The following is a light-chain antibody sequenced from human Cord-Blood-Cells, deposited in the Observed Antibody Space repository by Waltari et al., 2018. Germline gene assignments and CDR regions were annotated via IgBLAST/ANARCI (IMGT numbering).Light chain of an antibody. CDR1: QSISSW. V-gene: IGKV1-5*01. CDR3: QQYNSYST. J-gene: IGKJ1*01. CDR2: DAS. Sequence: DIQMTQSPSTLSASVGARVTITCRASQSISSWLAWYQQKPGKAPKLLIYDASSLESGVPSRFSGSGYGTEFTLTISSLQPDDFATYYCQQYNSYSTFGQGTKVEIK.